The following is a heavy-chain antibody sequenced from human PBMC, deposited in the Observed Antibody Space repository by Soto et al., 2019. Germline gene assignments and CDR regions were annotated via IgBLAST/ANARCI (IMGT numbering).Heavy chain of an antibody. CDR3: VRMSGYGYYFVY. V-gene: IGHV4-30-2*01. CDR1: GGSISSGGYS. D-gene: IGHD5-18*01. J-gene: IGHJ4*02. CDR2: IYHSGST. Sequence: PSETLSLTCAVSGGSISSGGYSWSWIRQPPGKGLEWIGYIYHSGSTYYNPSLKSRVTISVDRSKNQFSLKLSSVTAADTAVYYCVRMSGYGYYFVYWGQGTLVSVSS.